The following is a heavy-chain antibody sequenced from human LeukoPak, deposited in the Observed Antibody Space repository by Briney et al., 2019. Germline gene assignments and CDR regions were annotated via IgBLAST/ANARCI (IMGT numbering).Heavy chain of an antibody. Sequence: GGSLRLSCAASGLTFSNAWMTWVRQAPGKGLEWVGRIKSKTDGGTTDYAAPVKGRFTISRDDSKNTLYLQMNSLKTEDTAVYYCTTDWLRFLEWLLYVDDAFDIWGQGTMVTVSS. CDR3: TTDWLRFLEWLLYVDDAFDI. V-gene: IGHV3-15*01. CDR2: IKSKTDGGTT. CDR1: GLTFSNAW. J-gene: IGHJ3*02. D-gene: IGHD3-3*01.